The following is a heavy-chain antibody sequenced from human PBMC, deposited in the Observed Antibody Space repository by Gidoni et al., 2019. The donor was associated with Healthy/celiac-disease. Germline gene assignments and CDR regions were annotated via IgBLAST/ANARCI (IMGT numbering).Heavy chain of an antibody. V-gene: IGHV4-61*01. CDR2: IYYSGST. CDR3: ASSVRRVVDGYYYYGMDV. D-gene: IGHD2-15*01. J-gene: IGHJ6*02. Sequence: QVQLQESGPGLVKPSETLSLTCTVSGGSVSSGSYYWSWIRQPPGKGLEWIGYIYYSGSTNYNPSLKSRVTISVDTSKNQFSLKLSSVTAADTAVYYCASSVRRVVDGYYYYGMDVWGQGTTVTVSS. CDR1: GGSVSSGSYY.